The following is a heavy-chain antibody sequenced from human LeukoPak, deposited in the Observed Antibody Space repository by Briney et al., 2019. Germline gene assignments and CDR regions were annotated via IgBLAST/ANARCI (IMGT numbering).Heavy chain of an antibody. J-gene: IGHJ4*02. V-gene: IGHV3-23*01. CDR3: AKDHVTWGNRYFDH. Sequence: PGGSLRLSCAASEFSFGSYAMSWVRQAPGKGLQWVSGISGSGDSTYYADSVQGRFTISRDNSKNTLYLEMNSLSGEDTALYYCAKDHVTWGNRYFDHWGQGTLGTVSS. D-gene: IGHD3-16*01. CDR2: ISGSGDST. CDR1: EFSFGSYA.